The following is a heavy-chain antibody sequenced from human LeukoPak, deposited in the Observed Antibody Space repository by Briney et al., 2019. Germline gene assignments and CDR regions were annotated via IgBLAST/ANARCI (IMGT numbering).Heavy chain of an antibody. V-gene: IGHV1-69*05. J-gene: IGHJ4*02. CDR3: ARDPVVVTAEGYFDY. CDR1: GGTFSSYT. CDR2: IIPIFGTA. Sequence: ASVKVSCKASGGTFSSYTISWVRQAPGQGLEWMGRIIPIFGTANYAQEFQGRVTITTDEPTSTAYMELSSLRSEDTAVYYCARDPVVVTAEGYFDYWGQGTLVTVSS. D-gene: IGHD2-21*02.